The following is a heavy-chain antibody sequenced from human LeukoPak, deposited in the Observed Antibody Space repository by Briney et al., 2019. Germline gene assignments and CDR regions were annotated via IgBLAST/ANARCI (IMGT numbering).Heavy chain of an antibody. CDR3: ARGPLVVVPAAMRYYYYGMDV. CDR2: IYYSGST. V-gene: IGHV4-59*01. D-gene: IGHD2-2*01. Sequence: PSETLSLTCTVSGGSISSYYWSWIRQPPGKGLEWIGYIYYSGSTNYNPSLKSRVTISVDTSKNQFSLKLSSVTAADTAVYYCARGPLVVVPAAMRYYYYGMDVWGQGTTVTVSS. J-gene: IGHJ6*02. CDR1: GGSISSYY.